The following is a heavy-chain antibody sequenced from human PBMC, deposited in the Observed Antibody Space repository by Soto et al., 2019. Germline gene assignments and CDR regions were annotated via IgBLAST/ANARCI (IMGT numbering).Heavy chain of an antibody. Sequence: TSETLSLTCAVSGGSISGYYWSWVRQPPGKGLEWIAYIHHSGTTNYNPSLKSRVTISVDTSKNQFSLKLSSMTAADTAVYYCARLSWNTYYYFGMDVWGQGTTVTVSS. CDR2: IHHSGTT. D-gene: IGHD1-1*01. CDR1: GGSISGYY. J-gene: IGHJ6*02. V-gene: IGHV4-59*08. CDR3: ARLSWNTYYYFGMDV.